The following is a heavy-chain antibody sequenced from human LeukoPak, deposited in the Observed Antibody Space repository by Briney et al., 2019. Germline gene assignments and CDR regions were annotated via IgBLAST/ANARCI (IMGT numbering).Heavy chain of an antibody. CDR1: GFTVSSNY. V-gene: IGHV3-53*01. CDR3: AREVGSYSHNDAFDI. J-gene: IGHJ3*02. Sequence: PGGSLRLSCAASGFTVSSNYMSWVRQAPGKGLEWVSVIYSGGSTYYADSVKGRFTISRDNSKNTLYLQMNSLRAEDTAVYCCAREVGSYSHNDAFDIWGQGTMVTVSS. D-gene: IGHD1-26*01. CDR2: IYSGGST.